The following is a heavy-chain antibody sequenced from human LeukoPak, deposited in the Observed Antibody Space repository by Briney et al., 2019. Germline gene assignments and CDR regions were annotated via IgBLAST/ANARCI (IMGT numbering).Heavy chain of an antibody. CDR1: GFTFSDYY. V-gene: IGHV3-11*01. CDR2: ISRSGSTI. D-gene: IGHD4-17*01. J-gene: IGHJ4*02. Sequence: PGGSLRLSCAASGFTFSDYYMSWVRQAPGKGLEWVSYISRSGSTIYYADSVKGRITISRDNAKNSLYLQMNSLRAEDTAVYYCARDRAGGGDHLFDYWGQGTLVTVSS. CDR3: ARDRAGGGDHLFDY.